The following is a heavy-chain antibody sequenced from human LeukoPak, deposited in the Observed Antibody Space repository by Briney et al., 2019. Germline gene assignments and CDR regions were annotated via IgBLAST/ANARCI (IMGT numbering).Heavy chain of an antibody. J-gene: IGHJ4*02. D-gene: IGHD4-11*01. CDR2: ISGSGGST. CDR3: AKAVYSNLRYYFDY. V-gene: IGHV3-23*01. Sequence: PGGSLRLSCAASGFTFSSYAMSWVRQAPGKGLGWVSAISGSGGSTYYADSVKGRFTISRDNSKNTLYLQMNSLRAEDTAVYYCAKAVYSNLRYYFDYWGQGTLVTVSS. CDR1: GFTFSSYA.